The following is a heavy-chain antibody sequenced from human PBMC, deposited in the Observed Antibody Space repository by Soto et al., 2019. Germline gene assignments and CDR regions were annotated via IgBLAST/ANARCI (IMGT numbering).Heavy chain of an antibody. CDR3: ARWWSGSRQGFDP. D-gene: IGHD3-3*01. J-gene: IGHJ5*02. Sequence: QVQLQESGPGLVKPSQTLSLTCTVSGGSISSGDYYWSLIRQHPGKGLEWIGYIYYSGSTYYNPSLKSRVTISVDKSKNRCSLNLSSVTAADTAVYCCARWWSGSRQGFDPWGQGTLVTVSS. V-gene: IGHV4-31*03. CDR2: IYYSGST. CDR1: GGSISSGDYY.